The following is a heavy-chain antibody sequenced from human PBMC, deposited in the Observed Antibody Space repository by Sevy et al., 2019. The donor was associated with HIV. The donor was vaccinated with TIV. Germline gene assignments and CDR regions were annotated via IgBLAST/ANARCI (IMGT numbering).Heavy chain of an antibody. V-gene: IGHV3-33*01. D-gene: IGHD1-1*01. J-gene: IGHJ4*02. CDR2: IGYDGSNK. CDR1: GFTPSTYG. Sequence: GGSLRLSCAASGFTPSTYGMHWVRQAPGKGLEWVAVIGYDGSNKYYADSVKGRFTISRDNSKNTLFLQMYSLRAEDTAVYYCARDPGMYGDYLLAYFDSWGQGTLVTVSS. CDR3: ARDPGMYGDYLLAYFDS.